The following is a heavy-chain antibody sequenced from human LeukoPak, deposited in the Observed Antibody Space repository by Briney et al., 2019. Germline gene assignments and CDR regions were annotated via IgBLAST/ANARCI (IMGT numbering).Heavy chain of an antibody. CDR1: GFTFSSYW. CDR3: ARDRGHYYYYYMDV. J-gene: IGHJ6*03. V-gene: IGHV3-7*01. Sequence: GGSLRLSCAASGFTFSSYWMSWVRQAPGKGLEWVANIKQDGSEKYYVDSVKGRFTISRDNAKNSLYLQMNSLRAEDTAVYYCARDRGHYYYYYMDVWGKGTTVTVSS. CDR2: IKQDGSEK.